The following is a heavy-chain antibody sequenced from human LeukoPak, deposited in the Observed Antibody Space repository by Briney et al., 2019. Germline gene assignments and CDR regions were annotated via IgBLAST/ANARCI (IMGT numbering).Heavy chain of an antibody. J-gene: IGHJ6*02. CDR3: AREMASYGMDV. D-gene: IGHD5-24*01. CDR2: ISGSTTFI. Sequence: PGGSLRLSCAASGFTFSDYYMNWIRQAPGKGLEWVSYISGSTTFIYYADSVKGRFTISRDNAKNSLYLQMNSLRADDTAVYYCAREMASYGMDVWGQGTTVTVPS. CDR1: GFTFSDYY. V-gene: IGHV3-11*01.